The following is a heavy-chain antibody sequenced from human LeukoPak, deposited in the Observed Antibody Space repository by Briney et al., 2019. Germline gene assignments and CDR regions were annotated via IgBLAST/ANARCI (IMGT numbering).Heavy chain of an antibody. J-gene: IGHJ4*02. CDR1: GFIFSSYW. V-gene: IGHV3-7*01. CDR3: ARDGGYSGYHFFDY. CDR2: IKQDGSEK. Sequence: GGSLRLSCAASGFIFSSYWMSWVRQAPGKGLEWVANIKQDGSEKYYVDSVKGRFTISRDNAKNSLYLQMNSLRAEDTAVYYCARDGGYSGYHFFDYWGQGTLVTVSS. D-gene: IGHD5-12*01.